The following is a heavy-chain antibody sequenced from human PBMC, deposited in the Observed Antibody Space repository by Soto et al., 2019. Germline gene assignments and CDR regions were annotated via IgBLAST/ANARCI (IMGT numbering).Heavy chain of an antibody. J-gene: IGHJ5*02. V-gene: IGHV1-8*01. D-gene: IGHD3-10*01. Sequence: ASVKVSCKASGYTFTSYDINWVRQATGQGLEWMGWMNPNSGNTGYAQKFQGRVTMTRNTSISTAYMELSSLRSEDTAVYYCARVEERRLTMVRGVIIQNWFDPWGQGTLVTVYS. CDR1: GYTFTSYD. CDR3: ARVEERRLTMVRGVIIQNWFDP. CDR2: MNPNSGNT.